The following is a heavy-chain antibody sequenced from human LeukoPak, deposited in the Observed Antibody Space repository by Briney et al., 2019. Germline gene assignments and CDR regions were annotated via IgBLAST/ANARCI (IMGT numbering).Heavy chain of an antibody. CDR3: ARDYESDFWSGYSDFDY. CDR1: GYTFTGYY. Sequence: ASVKVSCKASGYTFTGYYMHWVRQAPGQGLEWMGWINPNSGGTNYAQKFQGRVSMTRATSITTAYMELSRLRCDDTAVYYCARDYESDFWSGYSDFDYWGQGTLVTVSS. J-gene: IGHJ4*02. CDR2: INPNSGGT. D-gene: IGHD3-3*01. V-gene: IGHV1-2*02.